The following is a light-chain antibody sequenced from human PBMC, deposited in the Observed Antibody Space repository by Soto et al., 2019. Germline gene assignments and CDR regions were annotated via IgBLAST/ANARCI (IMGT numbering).Light chain of an antibody. V-gene: IGLV2-14*03. Sequence: QSALTQPAPVSGSPGQSIAISCTGTSSDVGGFNYVSWYQQHPGKAPKFMIYDVSSRPSGVSDRFSGSKSGNTASLTISGLQAEDEADYYCASYTTSSTYVFGTGTKLTVL. CDR2: DVS. J-gene: IGLJ1*01. CDR3: ASYTTSSTYV. CDR1: SSDVGGFNY.